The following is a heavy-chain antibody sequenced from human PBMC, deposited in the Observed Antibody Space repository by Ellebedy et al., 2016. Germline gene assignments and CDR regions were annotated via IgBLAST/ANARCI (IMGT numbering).Heavy chain of an antibody. V-gene: IGHV3-9*01. CDR2: ISWNSGSI. J-gene: IGHJ4*02. D-gene: IGHD2-8*01. CDR3: AKERRTSLDY. Sequence: SLKISXAASGFTFDDYAMHWLPQAPGKGLEWVSGISWNSGSIGYADSVKGRFTISRDNAKNSLYLQMNSLRAEDTALYYCAKERRTSLDYWGQGTLVTVSS. CDR1: GFTFDDYA.